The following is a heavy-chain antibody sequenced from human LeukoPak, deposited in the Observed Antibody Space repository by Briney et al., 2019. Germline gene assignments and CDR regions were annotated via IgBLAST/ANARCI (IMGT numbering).Heavy chain of an antibody. J-gene: IGHJ4*02. CDR3: VRCWSDGNDWSSDI. CDR1: GFSLSDYY. D-gene: IGHD3-9*01. Sequence: HPGGSLRLSCAASGFSLSDYYMDWVRQAPGRGLEWVGVTRYKRNRYTTEYAASVKGRFSISRDESDNSLFLQMNSLKFEDTAVYYCVRCWSDGNDWSSDIWGQGTLVTVSS. CDR2: TRYKRNRYTT. V-gene: IGHV3-72*01.